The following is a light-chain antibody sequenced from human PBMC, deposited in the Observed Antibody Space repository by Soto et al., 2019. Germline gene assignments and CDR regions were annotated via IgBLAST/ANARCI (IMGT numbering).Light chain of an antibody. CDR1: HSVSSSY. V-gene: IGKV3-20*01. J-gene: IGKJ5*01. CDR3: QQYGSSPPIT. CDR2: GAS. Sequence: EIVLTQSPGTLSLSPGERATLSCRASHSVSSSYLAWYQQKPGQAPRLLIYGASSRATGIPDRFSGSGCGTDFTLTTSRLEPEDFAVYYCQQYGSSPPITFGQGTRLEIK.